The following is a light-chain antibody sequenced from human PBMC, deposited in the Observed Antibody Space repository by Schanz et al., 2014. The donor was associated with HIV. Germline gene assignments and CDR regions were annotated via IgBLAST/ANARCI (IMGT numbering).Light chain of an antibody. CDR1: QDLRYS. Sequence: DIQVTQSPSAMSASVGDRVTITCRASQDLRYSLVWFQQKPGKVPTRLIYDTSTLESGVPSRFSGTGSGTEFTLTISSLQAEDFATYYCQQPASYPLTFGGGTKVEIK. V-gene: IGKV1-17*03. J-gene: IGKJ4*01. CDR2: DTS. CDR3: QQPASYPLT.